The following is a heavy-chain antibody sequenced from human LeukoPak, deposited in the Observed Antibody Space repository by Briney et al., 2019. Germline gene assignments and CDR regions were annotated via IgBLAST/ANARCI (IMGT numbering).Heavy chain of an antibody. J-gene: IGHJ2*01. CDR3: ARGPARAGDGAHWYFDL. D-gene: IGHD7-27*01. CDR2: IYTNGST. CDR1: GGSISSGSYY. Sequence: SQTLSLTCTVSGGSISSGSYYWSWIRLPAGKGLEWIGRIYTNGSTNYNPSLKSRVTISVDTSKNQFSLKLNSVTAADTAVYYCARGPARAGDGAHWYFDLWGRGTLVTVSS. V-gene: IGHV4-61*02.